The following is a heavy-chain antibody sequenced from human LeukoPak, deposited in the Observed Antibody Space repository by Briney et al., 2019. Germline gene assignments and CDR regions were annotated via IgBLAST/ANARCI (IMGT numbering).Heavy chain of an antibody. D-gene: IGHD3-22*01. CDR2: ISYDGSNK. Sequence: GGSLRLSCAASGFTFSSYAMHWVRQAPGKGLEWVAVISYDGSNKYYADSVKGRFTISRDNSKNTLYLQMNSLRAEDTAVYYCARDLGPYYDSSGYGFWGQGTLVTVSS. CDR1: GFTFSSYA. CDR3: ARDLGPYYDSSGYGF. V-gene: IGHV3-30*04. J-gene: IGHJ4*02.